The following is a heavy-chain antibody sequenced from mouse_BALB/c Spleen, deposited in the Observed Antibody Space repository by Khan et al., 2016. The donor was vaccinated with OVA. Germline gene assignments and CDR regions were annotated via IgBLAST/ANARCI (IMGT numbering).Heavy chain of an antibody. CDR3: VRQGYGYSWFVY. V-gene: IGHV10-1*02. D-gene: IGHD2-2*01. Sequence: EVQLVESGGGLVQPKGSLKVSCAASGFTFNTYDMNWARQAPGKGLEWVARIRNKSNNYATYYADSVRARFTISRDDSQSMLYLQMNNVKTEDTAMYYCVRQGYGYSWFVYWGQGTLVTVSA. CDR2: IRNKSNNYAT. CDR1: GFTFNTYD. J-gene: IGHJ3*01.